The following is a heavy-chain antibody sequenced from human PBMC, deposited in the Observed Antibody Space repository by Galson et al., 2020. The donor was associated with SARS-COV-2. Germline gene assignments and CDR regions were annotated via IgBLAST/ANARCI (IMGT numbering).Heavy chain of an antibody. Sequence: ASVKVSCKASGYTFTGYYMHWVRQAPGQGLEWMGWINPNRGATNYAQKFQGRVTMTRDTSITTAYMELSSLRSDDTAVYYCARLYGGQTYYYGMDVWGQGTTVTVSS. CDR3: ARLYGGQTYYYGMDV. D-gene: IGHD4-17*01. V-gene: IGHV1-2*02. CDR1: GYTFTGYY. CDR2: INPNRGAT. J-gene: IGHJ6*02.